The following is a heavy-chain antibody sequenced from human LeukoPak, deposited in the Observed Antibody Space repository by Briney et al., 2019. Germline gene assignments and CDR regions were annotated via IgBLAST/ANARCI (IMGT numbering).Heavy chain of an antibody. D-gene: IGHD2-15*01. V-gene: IGHV3-48*03. CDR1: GLILNDYE. Sequence: GGSLRLSCVASGLILNDYEMSWVRQSPGKGPEWIAYMSNSGHRIYYADSVKGRFTISRDNAKNSSFLQMNNLRAEDSAIYSCVRGPYCSGGSFYSGHFGLLDYWGQGTLVTVSS. CDR2: MSNSGHRI. CDR3: VRGPYCSGGSFYSGHFGLLDY. J-gene: IGHJ4*02.